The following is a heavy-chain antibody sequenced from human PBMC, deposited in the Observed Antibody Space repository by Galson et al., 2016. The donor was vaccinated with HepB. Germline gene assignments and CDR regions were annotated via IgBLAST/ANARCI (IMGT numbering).Heavy chain of an antibody. CDR3: ARISLRVGQDY. D-gene: IGHD1-26*01. CDR1: GGSLRGYY. Sequence: SETLSLTCAVYGGSLRGYYWSWIRQPPGKGLEWIGEINHSGNTNYNPPLKSRVTMTVDASKNQFSLTLRSATAADTALYFCARISLRVGQDYWGQGALVTVSS. CDR2: INHSGNT. V-gene: IGHV4-34*01. J-gene: IGHJ4*02.